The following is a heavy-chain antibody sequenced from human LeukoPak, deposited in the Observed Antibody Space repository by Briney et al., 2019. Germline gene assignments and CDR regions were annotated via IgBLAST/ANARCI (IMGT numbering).Heavy chain of an antibody. CDR3: AKERYRYCSSTSCSEPDLDY. Sequence: PGGSLRLSCAASGFTFSSYGMHWVRQAPGKGLEWVAVILSDGSKEFYPDSVKGRFTISRDNSKNTLYLQMNSLRAEDTAVYYCAKERYRYCSSTSCSEPDLDYWGQGTLVTVSS. CDR1: GFTFSSYG. CDR2: ILSDGSKE. J-gene: IGHJ4*02. D-gene: IGHD2-2*01. V-gene: IGHV3-30*02.